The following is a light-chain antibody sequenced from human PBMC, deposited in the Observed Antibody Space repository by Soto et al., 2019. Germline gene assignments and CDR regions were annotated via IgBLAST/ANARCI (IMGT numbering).Light chain of an antibody. Sequence: HSALTQPRSVSGSPGQSVTISCTGTSSDVGGYNYVSWYQQLPGKAPQLIIYDVSKRPSGVPDRSSGSKSGNTASLTISGLQAEDEADYYCCSYAGSYTLVFGGGTKLTVL. V-gene: IGLV2-11*01. CDR1: SSDVGGYNY. CDR2: DVS. J-gene: IGLJ2*01. CDR3: CSYAGSYTLV.